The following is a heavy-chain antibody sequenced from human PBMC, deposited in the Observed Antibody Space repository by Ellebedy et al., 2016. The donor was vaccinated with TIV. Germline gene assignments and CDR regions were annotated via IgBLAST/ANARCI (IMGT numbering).Heavy chain of an antibody. CDR1: GLTFSNAY. J-gene: IGHJ4*02. Sequence: PGGSLRLSCAASGLTFSNAYMSWVRRAPGKGLEWVGRIKNKADGGTADYAARVKGRFPISRDDSRSTLYVQMNSLETEDTAGDYCTTAPVRGVIPFDHWGQGTLVTVSS. D-gene: IGHD3-10*01. V-gene: IGHV3-15*01. CDR2: IKNKADGGTA. CDR3: TTAPVRGVIPFDH.